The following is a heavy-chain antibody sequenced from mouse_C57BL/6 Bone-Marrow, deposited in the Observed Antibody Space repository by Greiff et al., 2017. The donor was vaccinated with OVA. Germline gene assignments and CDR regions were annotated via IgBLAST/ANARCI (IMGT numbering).Heavy chain of an antibody. Sequence: EVMLVESGEGLVKPGGSLKLSCAASGFTFSSYAMSWVRQTPEQRLAWVAYISSGGDYIYYADTVKGRFTISRDNARHTLYLQMSSLKSEDTAMYYCTREADEGNLFDYWGQGTTLTVSS. CDR2: ISSGGDYI. D-gene: IGHD2-1*01. CDR1: GFTFSSYA. J-gene: IGHJ2*01. CDR3: TREADEGNLFDY. V-gene: IGHV5-9-1*02.